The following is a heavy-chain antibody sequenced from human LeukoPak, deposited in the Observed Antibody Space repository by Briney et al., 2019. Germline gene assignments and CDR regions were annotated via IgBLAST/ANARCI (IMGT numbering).Heavy chain of an antibody. CDR3: ARGGYSSSWPLGY. D-gene: IGHD6-13*01. Sequence: SETLSLTCTVSGGSVSSGSYYWSWIRQPPGKGLEWIGYIYYSGSTNYNPSLKSRVTISVDTSKNQFSLKLSSVTAADTAVYYCARGGYSSSWPLGYWGQGTLVTVSS. CDR2: IYYSGST. J-gene: IGHJ4*02. CDR1: GGSVSSGSYY. V-gene: IGHV4-61*01.